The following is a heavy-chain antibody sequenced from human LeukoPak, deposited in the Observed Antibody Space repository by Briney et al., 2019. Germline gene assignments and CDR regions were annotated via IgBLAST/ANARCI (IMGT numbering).Heavy chain of an antibody. CDR2: ISAYNGDQ. J-gene: IGHJ4*02. Sequence: ASVKVSCKASGYTFTNLGISWVRQAPGQGLEWMGWISAYNGDQKYSQTFQGRVAMTTDTSTSTAYMELRSLRSDDTAVYYCARDPRDYWGQGTLVTVSS. CDR3: ARDPRDY. V-gene: IGHV1-18*01. CDR1: GYTFTNLG.